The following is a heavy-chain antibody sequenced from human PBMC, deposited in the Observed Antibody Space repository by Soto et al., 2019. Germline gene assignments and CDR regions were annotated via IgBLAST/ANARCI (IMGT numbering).Heavy chain of an antibody. Sequence: SETLSLTCAVSGGSISSSNWWSWVRQPPGKGLEWIGEIYHSGSTNYNPSLKSRVTISVDKSKNQFSLKLSSVTAADTAVDYGARHPSNFWLXPWGQGSLVTVAS. CDR3: ARHPSNFWLXP. J-gene: IGHJ5*02. CDR1: GGSISSSNW. V-gene: IGHV4-4*02. CDR2: IYHSGST. D-gene: IGHD4-4*01.